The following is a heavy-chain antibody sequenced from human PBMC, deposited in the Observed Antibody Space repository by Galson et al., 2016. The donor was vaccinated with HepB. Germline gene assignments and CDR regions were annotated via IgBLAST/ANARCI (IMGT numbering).Heavy chain of an antibody. CDR1: GGSVSDNYW. V-gene: IGHV4-4*02. Sequence: ETLSLTCAVSGGSVSDNYWWSWVRRSPEKGLEWIGEIYQTGTANYNPSFTSRATISVDKSKNQISLRLDSVTAADTDLYYCARGNLGTTASMAFDYWGPGTLGSVPT. D-gene: IGHD1/OR15-1a*01. J-gene: IGHJ4*02. CDR3: ARGNLGTTASMAFDY. CDR2: IYQTGTA.